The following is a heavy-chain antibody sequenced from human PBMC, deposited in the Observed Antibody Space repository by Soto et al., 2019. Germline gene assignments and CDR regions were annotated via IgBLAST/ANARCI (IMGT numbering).Heavy chain of an antibody. J-gene: IGHJ4*02. D-gene: IGHD2-15*01. CDR2: ISGIGGST. V-gene: IGHV3-23*01. CDR3: ARLFDSVVVVGAWYYFDY. Sequence: EVQLLESGGGLVQPGGSLRLSCAASAFTFSSYAMSWVRQAPGKGLEWVSGISGIGGSTYYADSVKGRFTISRDNSKNTXXLQMNSLRAEDTAVYYCARLFDSVVVVGAWYYFDYWGQGTLVTVSS. CDR1: AFTFSSYA.